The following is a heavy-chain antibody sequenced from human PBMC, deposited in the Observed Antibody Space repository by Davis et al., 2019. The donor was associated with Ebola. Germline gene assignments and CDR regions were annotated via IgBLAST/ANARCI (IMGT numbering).Heavy chain of an antibody. D-gene: IGHD2-21*01. CDR2: FSKFGSSK. CDR3: ARELVAGRHHFDN. Sequence: GESLKISCAASGFTFKTFGMNWVRQAPGKGLEWVAYFSKFGSSKYYADSVKGRFAISRDNSMSTLDLQMNSLTAEDTAVYYCARELVAGRHHFDNWGQGTLVTVSS. CDR1: GFTFKTFG. J-gene: IGHJ4*02. V-gene: IGHV3-30*03.